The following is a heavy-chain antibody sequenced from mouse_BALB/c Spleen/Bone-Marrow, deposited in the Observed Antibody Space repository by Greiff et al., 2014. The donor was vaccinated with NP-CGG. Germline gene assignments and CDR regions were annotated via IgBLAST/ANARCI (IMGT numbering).Heavy chain of an antibody. Sequence: EVQLVESGGDLVKPGGSLKLSCAASGFTFSSYGLSWVSQTPDKRLEWVGTISSGGSCTYYPDSVKGRFTISGDNAKNTLYLQMSSLKSEDTAMYYCARRDYDYDGPWFAYWGQGTLVTVSA. CDR1: GFTFSSYG. V-gene: IGHV5-6*01. J-gene: IGHJ3*01. CDR2: ISSGGSCT. D-gene: IGHD2-4*01. CDR3: ARRDYDYDGPWFAY.